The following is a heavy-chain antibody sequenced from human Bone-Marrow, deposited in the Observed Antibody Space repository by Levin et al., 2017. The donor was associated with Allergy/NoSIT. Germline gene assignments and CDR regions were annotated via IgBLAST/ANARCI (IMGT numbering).Heavy chain of an antibody. CDR3: ARGSPYYYDSSGYFRGPFDY. J-gene: IGHJ4*02. CDR1: GYTFTSYD. D-gene: IGHD3-22*01. Sequence: GASVKVSCKASGYTFTSYDINWVRQATGQGLEWMGWMNPNSGNTGYAQKFQGRVTMTRNTSISTAYMELSSLRSEDTAVYYCARGSPYYYDSSGYFRGPFDYWGQGTLVTVSS. CDR2: MNPNSGNT. V-gene: IGHV1-8*01.